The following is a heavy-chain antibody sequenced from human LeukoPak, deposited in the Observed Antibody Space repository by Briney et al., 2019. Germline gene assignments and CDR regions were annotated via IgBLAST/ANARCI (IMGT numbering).Heavy chain of an antibody. CDR3: ARGRQWLGIFDY. CDR2: IYTSGST. Sequence: KPSETLSLTCTVSGGSISSYYWSWIRQPAGKGLEWIGRIYTSGSTNYNPSLKSRVTMSVDTSKNQFSLKLSSVTAADTAVYYCARGRQWLGIFDYWAREPWSPSPQ. V-gene: IGHV4-4*07. J-gene: IGHJ4*02. D-gene: IGHD6-19*01. CDR1: GGSISSYY.